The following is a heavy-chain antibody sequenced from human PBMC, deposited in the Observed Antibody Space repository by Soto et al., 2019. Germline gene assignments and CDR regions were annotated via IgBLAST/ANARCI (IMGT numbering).Heavy chain of an antibody. J-gene: IGHJ4*02. V-gene: IGHV3-30*18. Sequence: QVQVVESGGGVVQPGRSLRLSCAASGFVFSNYGMHWVRQAPGKGLEWVAVISNDGNDEYYIDSVKGRFTISRDNSKNTLYLQMNSLNTEDTALYDCAKDIHSGSNHLGADYWGQGTLVTVSS. CDR1: GFVFSNYG. D-gene: IGHD1-26*01. CDR3: AKDIHSGSNHLGADY. CDR2: ISNDGNDE.